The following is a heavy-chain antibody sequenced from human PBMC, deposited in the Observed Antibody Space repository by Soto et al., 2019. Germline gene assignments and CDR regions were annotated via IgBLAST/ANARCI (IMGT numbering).Heavy chain of an antibody. Sequence: PSETLSLTCIVSGGSVSSSNWWSWVRQPPGKGLEWIGEIYHSGSTTYNPSLKSRATISVDKSENQFSLRLKSVTAADTAVYYCASVGSDYDNSGYYLPWVTGTMVT. D-gene: IGHD3-22*01. J-gene: IGHJ5*02. CDR2: IYHSGST. CDR3: ASVGSDYDNSGYYLP. CDR1: GGSVSSSNW. V-gene: IGHV4-4*02.